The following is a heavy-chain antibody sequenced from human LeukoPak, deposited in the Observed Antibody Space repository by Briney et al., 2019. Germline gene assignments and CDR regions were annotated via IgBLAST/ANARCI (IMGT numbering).Heavy chain of an antibody. D-gene: IGHD3-10*01. J-gene: IGHJ4*02. V-gene: IGHV4-39*01. CDR1: GGSISSSSYY. CDR2: IYYSGST. CDR3: ARREPIYGSGSYYKGGFDY. Sequence: SETLSLTCTVSGGSISSSSYYWGWIRQPPGQGLEWVGSIYYSGSTYYNPSLKSRVTISVDTSKNQFSLKLSSVTAADTAVYYCARREPIYGSGSYYKGGFDYWGQGTLVTVSS.